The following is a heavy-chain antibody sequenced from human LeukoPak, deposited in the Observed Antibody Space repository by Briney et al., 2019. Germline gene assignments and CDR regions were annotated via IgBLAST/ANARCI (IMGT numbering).Heavy chain of an antibody. Sequence: SESLSLTCAVYGGSFSGYYWSWIRQPPGKGLEWIGEINHSGSTNYNPSLKSRVTISVDTSKKQFSLKLSSVTAADTAMYYCASPWGYGSGIWGQGTLVTVSS. CDR3: ASPWGYGSGI. CDR1: GGSFSGYY. D-gene: IGHD3-10*01. CDR2: INHSGST. V-gene: IGHV4-34*01. J-gene: IGHJ4*02.